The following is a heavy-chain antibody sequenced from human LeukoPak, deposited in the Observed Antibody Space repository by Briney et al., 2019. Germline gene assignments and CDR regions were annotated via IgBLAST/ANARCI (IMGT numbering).Heavy chain of an antibody. D-gene: IGHD3-10*01. J-gene: IGHJ4*02. CDR1: GFTFSSHG. V-gene: IGHV3-30*18. Sequence: PGGSLRLSCAASGFTFSSHGMHLVRQAPGKGLEWVAVTSYDGSTKYYADSAKGRFNISGDNSKNTLYLQMNSLRVVDTAVYYCAKDATLFGDQYFDYWGQGTLVIVSS. CDR2: TSYDGSTK. CDR3: AKDATLFGDQYFDY.